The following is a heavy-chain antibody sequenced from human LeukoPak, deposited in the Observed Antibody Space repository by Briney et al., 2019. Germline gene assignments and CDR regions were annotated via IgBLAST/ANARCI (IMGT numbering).Heavy chain of an antibody. CDR3: ARELLNYYDSSGYPTGAFDI. D-gene: IGHD3-22*01. Sequence: SVKVSCKASGGTFSSYAISWVRQAPGQGLEWMGGIIPIFGTANYAQKFQGGVTITTDESTSTAYMELSSLRSEDTAVYYCARELLNYYDSSGYPTGAFDIWGQGTMVTVSS. J-gene: IGHJ3*02. CDR2: IIPIFGTA. CDR1: GGTFSSYA. V-gene: IGHV1-69*05.